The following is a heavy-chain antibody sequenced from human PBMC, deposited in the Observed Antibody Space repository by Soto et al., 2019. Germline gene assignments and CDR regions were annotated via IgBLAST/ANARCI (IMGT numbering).Heavy chain of an antibody. D-gene: IGHD6-13*01. Sequence: PSETLSLTCTVSGGSISSYYRSWIRQPPGKGLEWIGYIYYSGSTNYNPSLKSRVTISVDTSKNQFSLKLSSVTAADTAVYYCARTGYSSSWYVVDYWGQGTLVTVSS. CDR3: ARTGYSSSWYVVDY. V-gene: IGHV4-59*01. CDR2: IYYSGST. J-gene: IGHJ4*02. CDR1: GGSISSYY.